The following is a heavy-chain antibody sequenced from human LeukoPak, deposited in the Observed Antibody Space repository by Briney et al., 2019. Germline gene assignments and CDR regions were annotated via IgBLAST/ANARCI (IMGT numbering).Heavy chain of an antibody. CDR3: AREMIVVVPAAIDWTPEYYYYGMDV. V-gene: IGHV1-69*04. CDR2: IIPILGIA. Sequence: GASVKVSCKASGGTFSSYAISWVRQAPGQGLEWMGRIIPILGIANYAQKFQGRVTITADKSTSTAYMELSSLRSEDTAVYYCAREMIVVVPAAIDWTPEYYYYGMDVWDQGTTVTVSS. D-gene: IGHD2-2*01. CDR1: GGTFSSYA. J-gene: IGHJ6*02.